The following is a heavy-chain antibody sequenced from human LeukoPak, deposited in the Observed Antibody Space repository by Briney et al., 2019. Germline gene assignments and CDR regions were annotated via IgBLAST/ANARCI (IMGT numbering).Heavy chain of an antibody. Sequence: GGSLRLSCAASGFTFSSYAMHWVRQAPGKGLEWVAVISHDGSNKYYADSVKGRFTISRDNSKNTLYLQMNSLRAEDTAVYYCAKVSSGWEFDYWGQGTLVTVSS. D-gene: IGHD6-19*01. CDR2: ISHDGSNK. J-gene: IGHJ4*02. CDR3: AKVSSGWEFDY. CDR1: GFTFSSYA. V-gene: IGHV3-30-3*01.